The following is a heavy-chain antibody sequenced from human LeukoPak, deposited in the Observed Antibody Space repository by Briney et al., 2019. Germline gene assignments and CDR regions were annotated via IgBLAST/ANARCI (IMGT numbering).Heavy chain of an antibody. CDR1: GGTFSSYA. V-gene: IGHV1-69*13. CDR2: IIPIFGTA. CDR3: ASDKEGSGSYLDAFDI. D-gene: IGHD3-10*01. Sequence: AASVKVSCKASGGTFSSYAISWVRQAPGQGLEWMGGIIPIFGTANYAQKFQGRVTITADESTSTAYMELSSLRSEDTAVYYCASDKEGSGSYLDAFDIWGQGTMVTVSS. J-gene: IGHJ3*02.